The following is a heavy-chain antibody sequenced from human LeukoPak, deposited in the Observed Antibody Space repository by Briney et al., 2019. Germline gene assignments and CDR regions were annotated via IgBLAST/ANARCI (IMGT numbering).Heavy chain of an antibody. J-gene: IGHJ4*02. CDR1: GYTFTGYY. V-gene: IGHV1-2*02. D-gene: IGHD3-22*01. CDR2: INPNSGGT. Sequence: ASVKVSCKTSGYTFTGYYMHWVRQAPGQGLAWMGWINPNSGGTNYAQKFQGRVTMTRDTSINTAYLELSRLRSDDTAVYYCARCLNYYDTSDYYPIVYWGQGSLVTVSS. CDR3: ARCLNYYDTSDYYPIVY.